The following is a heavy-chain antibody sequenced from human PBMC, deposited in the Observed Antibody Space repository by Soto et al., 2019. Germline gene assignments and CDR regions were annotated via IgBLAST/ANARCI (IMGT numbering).Heavy chain of an antibody. CDR2: VYETGST. D-gene: IGHD3-16*01. Sequence: PAETLSLTCTVSGGSIRSYYWNWIRQPPGKGLEWIGYVYETGSTNYSPSLKSRLTISVDTSKNQFSLKLTSVTAADTAVYYCARDGFRGGGMDVWGQGTTVTVSS. V-gene: IGHV4-59*01. J-gene: IGHJ6*02. CDR3: ARDGFRGGGMDV. CDR1: GGSIRSYY.